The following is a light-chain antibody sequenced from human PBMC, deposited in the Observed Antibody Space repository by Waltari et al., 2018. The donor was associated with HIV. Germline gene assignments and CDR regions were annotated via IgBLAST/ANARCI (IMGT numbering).Light chain of an antibody. CDR3: ASFTSNTWL. V-gene: IGLV2-14*01. J-gene: IGLJ3*02. Sequence: QSALTQPASASASHGHPITITCAGNHGDLGDDQSVSWYHHVPGHAPQLVIYEGTNRPLGVSDRFSASKSGDTASLTISYLLNEDEGDYYCASFTSNTWLFGGGTKVTVL. CDR2: EGT. CDR1: HGDLGDDQS.